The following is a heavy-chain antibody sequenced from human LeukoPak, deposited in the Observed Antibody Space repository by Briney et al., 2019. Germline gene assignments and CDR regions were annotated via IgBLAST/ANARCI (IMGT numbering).Heavy chain of an antibody. CDR3: ARDCHCAKYSSGWFRYPPVGNYYGMDV. J-gene: IGHJ6*02. CDR2: ISAYNGNT. D-gene: IGHD6-19*01. Sequence: ASVKVSCKASGYTFTSYGISSVRQAPGQGLEWMGWISAYNGNTNYAQKLQGRVTMTTDTSTSTAYMELRSLRSDDTAVYYCARDCHCAKYSSGWFRYPPVGNYYGMDVWGQGTTVTVSS. CDR1: GYTFTSYG. V-gene: IGHV1-18*01.